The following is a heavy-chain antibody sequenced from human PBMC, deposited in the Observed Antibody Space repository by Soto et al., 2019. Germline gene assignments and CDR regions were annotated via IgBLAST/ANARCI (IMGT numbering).Heavy chain of an antibody. CDR2: IYYSGST. Sequence: SETLSLTCTVSGGSISSSSYYWGWIRQPPGKGLEWIGSIYYSGSTYYNPSLKSRVTISVDTSKNQFSLKLSSVTAADTAVYYCRYLPVYNPDGHYYYGMEVWGQGTTVTVPS. J-gene: IGHJ6*02. CDR3: RYLPVYNPDGHYYYGMEV. V-gene: IGHV4-39*01. CDR1: GGSISSSSYY. D-gene: IGHD3-10*01.